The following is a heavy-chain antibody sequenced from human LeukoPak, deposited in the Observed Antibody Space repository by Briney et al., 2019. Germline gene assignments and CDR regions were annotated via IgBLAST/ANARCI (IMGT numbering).Heavy chain of an antibody. V-gene: IGHV3-7*01. J-gene: IGHJ4*02. Sequence: GGSLRLSCAASGFTFSSYWMSWVRQAPGKGLEWVANIKQDGNEKYYVDSVKGRFTISRDNAKNSLYLQMNSLRAEDTAVYYCARESRRVGEGDFDYWGQGTLVTVSS. CDR2: IKQDGNEK. CDR1: GFTFSSYW. D-gene: IGHD1-26*01. CDR3: ARESRRVGEGDFDY.